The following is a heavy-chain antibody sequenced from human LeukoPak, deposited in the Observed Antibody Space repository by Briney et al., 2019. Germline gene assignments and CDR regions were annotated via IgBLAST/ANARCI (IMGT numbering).Heavy chain of an antibody. CDR3: ARNLVGSHTSYSSGAWDY. D-gene: IGHD3-9*01. CDR2: IIPMFDTA. CDR1: GGTFSNYA. Sequence: SVKVSCKASGGTFSNYAISWVRQAPGQGLEWMGGIIPMFDTADYAQNFQGTLTITADESTSTAYMELSSLRAEDTAVYYCARNLVGSHTSYSSGAWDYWGQGTLVTVSS. V-gene: IGHV1-69*13. J-gene: IGHJ4*02.